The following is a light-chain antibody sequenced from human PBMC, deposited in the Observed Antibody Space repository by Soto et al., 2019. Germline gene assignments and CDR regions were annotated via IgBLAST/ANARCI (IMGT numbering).Light chain of an antibody. V-gene: IGKV3-15*01. CDR2: GAS. CDR3: QQYNHWPPLT. J-gene: IGKJ4*01. CDR1: QSVGRN. Sequence: EIVMTQSPATLSVSPGARATLSCRASQSVGRNLAWYPQKPGQAPRLLINGASTRATGIPARFSGSGSGTEFTLTISSLQSEDFAIYSCQQYNHWPPLTFGGGTKVEIK.